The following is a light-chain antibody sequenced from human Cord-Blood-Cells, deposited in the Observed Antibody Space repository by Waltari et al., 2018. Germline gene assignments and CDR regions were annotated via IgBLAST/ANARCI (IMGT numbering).Light chain of an antibody. J-gene: IGKJ4*01. CDR2: WAS. Sequence: DIVMTPSPDSLAVSLGERANINCKSSQSVLYSSNNKNYLAWYQQKPGQPPQLLIYWASTQESGVPDRIGGSRSGADFPRTVSCKQAEDLAVYYCQKYYSTPLTFDGGTKVEIK. CDR3: QKYYSTPLT. CDR1: QSVLYSSNNKNY. V-gene: IGKV4-1*01.